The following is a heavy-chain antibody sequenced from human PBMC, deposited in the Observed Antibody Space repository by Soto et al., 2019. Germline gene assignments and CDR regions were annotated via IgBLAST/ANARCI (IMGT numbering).Heavy chain of an antibody. V-gene: IGHV1-3*01. CDR1: GYSFKNYA. J-gene: IGHJ4*02. D-gene: IGHD5-18*01. CDR2: SNEGSGNT. CDR3: AGDDRTISGSVTLDY. Sequence: QVQLVQSGHEVKRPGASVRISCRTAGYSFKNYAIHWVRQAPGKKLERMGWSNEGSGNTRYSHKFQGRMSIARDTSASTSYLDPRSLTYEDAADYFCAGDDRTISGSVTLDYWGQGTLVTFPS.